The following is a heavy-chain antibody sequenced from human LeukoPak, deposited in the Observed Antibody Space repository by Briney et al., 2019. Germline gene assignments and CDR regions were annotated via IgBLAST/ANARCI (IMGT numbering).Heavy chain of an antibody. D-gene: IGHD1-26*01. CDR2: ISSSESTI. V-gene: IGHV3-48*04. Sequence: GGSLRLSCAASGFTFSRYSMTWVRQAPGKGLEWVSYISSSESTIFYADSVMGRFTISRDNAKNSLYLEMNSLRAEDTAVYYCARVDWELIEGDFDYWGQGTLVAVSS. J-gene: IGHJ4*02. CDR1: GFTFSRYS. CDR3: ARVDWELIEGDFDY.